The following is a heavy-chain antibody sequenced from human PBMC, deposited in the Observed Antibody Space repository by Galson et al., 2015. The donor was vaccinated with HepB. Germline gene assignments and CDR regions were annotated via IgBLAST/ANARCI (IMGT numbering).Heavy chain of an antibody. CDR1: GGSISSSSYY. CDR2: IYYSGST. J-gene: IGHJ4*02. CDR3: ARHYYDSRLLYYFDY. Sequence: ETLSLTCTVSGGSISSSSYYWGWIRQPPGKGLEWIGGIYYSGSTYYNPSLKSRVTISVDTSKNQFSLKLSSVTAADTAVYYCARHYYDSRLLYYFDYWGQGTLVTVSS. V-gene: IGHV4-39*01. D-gene: IGHD3-22*01.